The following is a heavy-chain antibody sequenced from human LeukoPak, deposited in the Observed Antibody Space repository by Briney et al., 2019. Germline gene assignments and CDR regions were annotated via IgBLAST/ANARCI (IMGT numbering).Heavy chain of an antibody. Sequence: GGSLRLSCAASGFSFRSYWMDWVRQTPEKGLEWVANIKQDGIEKYFVDSVKGRFAISRDNAKNSLYLQMNSLKTEDTAVYFCASDVGLGRYYYYGMDVWGQGTTVTVSS. CDR1: GFSFRSYW. CDR3: ASDVGLGRYYYYGMDV. CDR2: IKQDGIEK. D-gene: IGHD3/OR15-3a*01. V-gene: IGHV3-7*03. J-gene: IGHJ6*02.